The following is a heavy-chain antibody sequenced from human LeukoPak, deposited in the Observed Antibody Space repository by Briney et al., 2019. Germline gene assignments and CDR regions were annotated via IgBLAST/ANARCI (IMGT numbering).Heavy chain of an antibody. D-gene: IGHD4-17*01. CDR2: ISAYNGNT. CDR1: GYTFTSYG. V-gene: IGHV1-18*01. Sequence: GASVKVSCKASGYTFTSYGISWVRQAPGQGLEWMGWISAYNGNTNYAQKLQGRVTMTTDTSTSTAYMELRSLRSDDTAVYYCARGKALWASVTPFDYWGQGTLVTVSS. J-gene: IGHJ4*02. CDR3: ARGKALWASVTPFDY.